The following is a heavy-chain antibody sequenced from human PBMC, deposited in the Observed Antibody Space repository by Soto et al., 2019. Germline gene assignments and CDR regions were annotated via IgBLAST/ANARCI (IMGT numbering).Heavy chain of an antibody. D-gene: IGHD2-2*01. CDR2: IYHSGST. CDR1: GGSISSGDYS. J-gene: IGHJ5*02. CDR3: ARGGLGYCSSTSCPGRRWFDP. Sequence: PSETLSLTCAVSGGSISSGDYSWSWIRQPPGKGLERIGYIYHSGSTNYNPSLKSRVTISVDTSKNQFSLKLSSVTAADTAVYYCARGGLGYCSSTSCPGRRWFDPWGQGTLVTVSS. V-gene: IGHV4-30-2*01.